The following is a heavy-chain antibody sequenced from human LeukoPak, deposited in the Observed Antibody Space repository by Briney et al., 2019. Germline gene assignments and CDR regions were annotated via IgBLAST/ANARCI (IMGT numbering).Heavy chain of an antibody. V-gene: IGHV3-7*01. D-gene: IGHD3-22*01. Sequence: PGGSLRLSCAASGFTFSNYWMSWVRQPPGKGLEWVANIKHDGSEKYCVDSVEGRFTISRDNAKNSLHLQMNSLRAEDTAVYYCARRKRYYDSSGSPYFDYRGQGTLVTVSS. CDR1: GFTFSNYW. CDR3: ARRKRYYDSSGSPYFDY. CDR2: IKHDGSEK. J-gene: IGHJ4*02.